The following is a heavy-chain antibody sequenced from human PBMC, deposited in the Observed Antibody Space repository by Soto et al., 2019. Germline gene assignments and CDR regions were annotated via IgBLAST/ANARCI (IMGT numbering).Heavy chain of an antibody. CDR2: IYLGDSDT. CDR3: ARGGVTVRTFDY. J-gene: IGHJ4*02. Sequence: GESLKISCKGSGYTFTNYWIGWVRQMPGKGLELMGIIYLGDSDTRCSPSFQGQVTISADKSISTAYLQWSSLQASDTAMYYCARGGVTVRTFDYWGQGTLVTVSS. CDR1: GYTFTNYW. V-gene: IGHV5-51*01. D-gene: IGHD3-3*01.